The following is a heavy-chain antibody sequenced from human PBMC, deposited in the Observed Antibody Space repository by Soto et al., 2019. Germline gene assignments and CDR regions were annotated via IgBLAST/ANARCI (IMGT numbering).Heavy chain of an antibody. CDR2: IYWDGDK. CDR1: GFSLSTSGAA. D-gene: IGHD3-3*01. CDR3: AHRATMTIFGLIIDNGIWFDP. V-gene: IGHV2-5*02. J-gene: IGHJ5*02. Sequence: QINLIESGPTLVKPTQPLTLTCTFSGFSLSTSGAAVGWVRQPPGRALEWLALIYWDGDKRYNASLGNRLTITKDTSMNQVVLTLTNVDPDATATYYCAHRATMTIFGLIIDNGIWFDPWGQGTRVIVSS.